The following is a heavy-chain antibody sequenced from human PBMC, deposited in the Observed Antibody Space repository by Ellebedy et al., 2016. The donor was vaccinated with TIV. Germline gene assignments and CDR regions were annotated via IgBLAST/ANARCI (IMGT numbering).Heavy chain of an antibody. Sequence: ASVKVSXXASGYIFTDYYIHWVRQAPGQGLEWMGWVNLNSGATHDAQNFQARVTLTRDTSISTVYMELTRLRSDDTAVYYCAGDRGWRGMDVWGQGTTVTVSS. CDR3: AGDRGWRGMDV. J-gene: IGHJ6*02. D-gene: IGHD5-24*01. CDR2: VNLNSGAT. V-gene: IGHV1-2*02. CDR1: GYIFTDYY.